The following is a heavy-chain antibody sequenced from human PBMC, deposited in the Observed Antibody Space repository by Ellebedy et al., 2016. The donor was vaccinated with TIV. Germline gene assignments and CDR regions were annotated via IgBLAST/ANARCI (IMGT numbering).Heavy chain of an antibody. V-gene: IGHV3-64D*06. D-gene: IGHD6-19*01. CDR1: GFTFGDHA. CDR2: ISSNGGST. Sequence: GESLKISXTASGFTFGDHAMHWVRQAPGKGLEYVSAISSNGGSTYYADSVKGRFTISRDNSKNTLYLQMSSLRAEDTAVYYCVKDPGIAVAGDYWGQGTLVTVSS. J-gene: IGHJ4*02. CDR3: VKDPGIAVAGDY.